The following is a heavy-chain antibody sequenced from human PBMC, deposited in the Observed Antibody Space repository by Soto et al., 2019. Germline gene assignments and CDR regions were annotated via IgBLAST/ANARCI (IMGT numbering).Heavy chain of an antibody. CDR1: GFTFSSYA. J-gene: IGHJ4*02. CDR3: AKEGIDDFHWPDPYFEY. Sequence: PGGSLRLSCAASGFTFSSYAMSWVRQSPGKGLEWVSAISGSGGSTYYADSVKGRFTISRDNSKNTLYLQMNSLRAEDTAVYYCAKEGIDDFHWPDPYFEYLGQGTLVHLSS. D-gene: IGHD3-9*01. CDR2: ISGSGGST. V-gene: IGHV3-23*01.